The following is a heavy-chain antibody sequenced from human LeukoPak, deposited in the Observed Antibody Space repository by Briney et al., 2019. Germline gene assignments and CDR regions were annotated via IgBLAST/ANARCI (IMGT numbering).Heavy chain of an antibody. V-gene: IGHV4-59*01. CDR1: GGAISSYY. J-gene: IGHJ4*02. CDR3: ARADSSGYYVLDY. CDR2: FYYSGST. Sequence: SETLSLTCTVSGGAISSYYWSWIRQPPGKGREWIGYFYYSGSTNYNPSLKSRVTISVDTSKNQFSLKLSSVTAADTAVYYCARADSSGYYVLDYWGQGTLVTVSS. D-gene: IGHD3-22*01.